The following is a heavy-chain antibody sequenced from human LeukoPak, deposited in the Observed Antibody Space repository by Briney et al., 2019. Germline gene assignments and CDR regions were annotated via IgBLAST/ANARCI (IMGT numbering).Heavy chain of an antibody. Sequence: SETLSLTCTVSRGSISSYYWSWIRPPAGKGLEWIGRIYTSGSTNYNPSLKSRVTMPVHKSKNQFSLKLSSVTAADTAVYYCARDIAVAGTNLDYFDYWGQGTLVTVSS. V-gene: IGHV4-4*07. CDR2: IYTSGST. J-gene: IGHJ4*02. CDR3: ARDIAVAGTNLDYFDY. CDR1: RGSISSYY. D-gene: IGHD6-19*01.